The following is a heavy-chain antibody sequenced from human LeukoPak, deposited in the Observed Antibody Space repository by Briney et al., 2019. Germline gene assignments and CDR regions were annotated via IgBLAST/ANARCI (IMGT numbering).Heavy chain of an antibody. J-gene: IGHJ4*02. CDR2: ISYDGSNK. D-gene: IGHD3-22*01. CDR1: GITFSSYG. V-gene: IGHV3-30*03. CDR3: ATDSSPDF. Sequence: GGSLRLSCAASGITFSSYGMHWVRQAPGKGLEWVALISYDGSNKYYGDSVKGRFTISRDNSKNTLYLQMDSLRADDTAVYYCATDSSPDFWGQGTLVTVSS.